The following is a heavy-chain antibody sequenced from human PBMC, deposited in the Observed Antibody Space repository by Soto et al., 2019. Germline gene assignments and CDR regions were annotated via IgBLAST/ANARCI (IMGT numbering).Heavy chain of an antibody. CDR1: GTTFRSYA. CDR2: IVPTVDTS. CDR3: VRVVAIPGYPDN. Sequence: QIQLVQSGAEVRQPASSVKVSCKTSGTTFRSYAITRVRQAPGQGLEWMGGIVPTVDTSTYTQKFQGRVTITADKFTNTVYMELSSLTSDDTAVYYCVRVVAIPGYPDNWGQGTLVTVSS. D-gene: IGHD5-12*01. V-gene: IGHV1-69*14. J-gene: IGHJ4*02.